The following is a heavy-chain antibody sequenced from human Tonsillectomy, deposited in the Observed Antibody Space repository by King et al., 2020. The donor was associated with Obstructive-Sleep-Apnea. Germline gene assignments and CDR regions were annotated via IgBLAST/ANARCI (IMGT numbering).Heavy chain of an antibody. V-gene: IGHV3-11*01. CDR1: GFTFSVYY. D-gene: IGHD2-2*01. CDR3: ARDLSHISSRIYYYGMDV. J-gene: IGHJ6*02. Sequence: VQLVESGGGLVKPGGSLSLSCAASGFTFSVYYMSWIRQAPGKGLEWISYISANGNTMYYADSVKGRFTISRDNAKNSLSLQMNSLRAEDTAVDYCARDLSHISSRIYYYGMDVWGQGTAVTVSS. CDR2: ISANGNTM.